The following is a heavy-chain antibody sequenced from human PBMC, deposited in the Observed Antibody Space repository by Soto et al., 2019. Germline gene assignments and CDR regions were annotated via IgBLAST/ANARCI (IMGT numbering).Heavy chain of an antibody. CDR1: GFTFSSYA. CDR2: ISYDGSNK. J-gene: IGHJ4*02. D-gene: IGHD6-6*01. CDR3: AREKGKAARLLDY. Sequence: QVQLVESGGGVVQPGRSLRLSCAASGFTFSSYAMHWVRQAPGKGLEWVAVISYDGSNKYYADSVKGRFTISRDNSKNALYLQMNSLRAEDTAVYYCAREKGKAARLLDYWGQGTLVTVSS. V-gene: IGHV3-30-3*01.